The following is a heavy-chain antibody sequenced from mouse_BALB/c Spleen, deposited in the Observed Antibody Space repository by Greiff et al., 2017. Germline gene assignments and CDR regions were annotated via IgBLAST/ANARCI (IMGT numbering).Heavy chain of an antibody. D-gene: IGHD2-14*01. Sequence: QVQLKESGAELAKPGASVKMSCKASGYTFTSYWMHWVKQRPGQGLEWIGYINPSTGYTEYNQKFKDKATLTADKSSSTAYMQLSSLTSEDSAVYYCARWGVRQCFDYWGQGTTLTVSS. V-gene: IGHV1-7*01. CDR1: GYTFTSYW. J-gene: IGHJ2*01. CDR2: INPSTGYT. CDR3: ARWGVRQCFDY.